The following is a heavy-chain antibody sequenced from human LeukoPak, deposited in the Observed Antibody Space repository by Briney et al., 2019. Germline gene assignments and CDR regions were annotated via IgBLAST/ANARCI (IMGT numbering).Heavy chain of an antibody. CDR3: ARDDGSFDY. V-gene: IGHV4-39*07. CDR1: GGSISGSSYY. CDR2: IYYSGST. Sequence: PSETLSLTCTVSGGSISGSSYYWGWIRQPPGKGLEWIGSIYYSGSTNYNPSLKSRVTISVDTSKNQFSLKLSSVTAADTAVYYCARDDGSFDYWGQGTLVTVSS. D-gene: IGHD3-10*01. J-gene: IGHJ4*02.